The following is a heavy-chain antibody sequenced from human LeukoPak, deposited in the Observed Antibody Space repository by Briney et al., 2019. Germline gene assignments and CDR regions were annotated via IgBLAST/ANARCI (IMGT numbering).Heavy chain of an antibody. CDR1: GGAFSSFA. J-gene: IGHJ6*03. CDR3: ARGGETTVIPFYFYYMDV. Sequence: SVKVSCKASGGAFSSFAISWVRQAPGQGLEWMGGSIPAINTTNYAQKFQGRVTVTTDESTSTAYMELSSLKSEDTAVYYCARGGETTVIPFYFYYMDVWGKGTTVTVSS. D-gene: IGHD4-17*01. V-gene: IGHV1-69*05. CDR2: SIPAINTT.